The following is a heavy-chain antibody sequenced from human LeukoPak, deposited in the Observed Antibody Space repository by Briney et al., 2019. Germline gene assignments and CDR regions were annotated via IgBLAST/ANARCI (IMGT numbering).Heavy chain of an antibody. V-gene: IGHV3-64D*09. CDR2: ISSKGGTT. Sequence: GGSLRLSCSASGFTFNIYALHWVRQAPGKGLEHVSGISSKGGTTYSADSVKGRFTISRDNSKNTLYLQMSSLRPEDTAVYYCARGPYSSGSSADYWGQGTLVTASS. CDR3: ARGPYSSGSSADY. D-gene: IGHD6-19*01. CDR1: GFTFNIYA. J-gene: IGHJ4*02.